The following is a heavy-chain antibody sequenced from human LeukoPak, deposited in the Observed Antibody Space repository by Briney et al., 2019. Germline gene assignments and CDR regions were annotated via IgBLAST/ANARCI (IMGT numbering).Heavy chain of an antibody. CDR1: GFTFSSYA. Sequence: PGGSLRLSCAASGFTFSSYAIHWVRQAPGKGLEWVTVISYDGSNKYYADSVKGRFTISRDNSKNTLYLQMNSLRAEDTAVYYCVSEYSGSFHWGQGTLVTVSS. D-gene: IGHD1-26*01. CDR2: ISYDGSNK. V-gene: IGHV3-30-3*01. CDR3: VSEYSGSFH. J-gene: IGHJ4*02.